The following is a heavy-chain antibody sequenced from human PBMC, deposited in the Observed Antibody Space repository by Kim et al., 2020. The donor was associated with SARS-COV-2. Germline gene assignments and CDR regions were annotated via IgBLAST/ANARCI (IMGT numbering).Heavy chain of an antibody. CDR1: GFTFSSYA. CDR3: AKDVKIAAGLLWFGEAADFFDY. V-gene: IGHV3-23*01. CDR2: ISGSGGST. Sequence: GGSLRLSCAASGFTFSSYAMSWVRQAPGKGLEWVSAISGSGGSTYYADSVKGRFTISRDNSKNTLYLQMNSLRAEDTAVYYCAKDVKIAAGLLWFGEAADFFDYWGQGTLVTVSS. D-gene: IGHD3-10*01. J-gene: IGHJ4*02.